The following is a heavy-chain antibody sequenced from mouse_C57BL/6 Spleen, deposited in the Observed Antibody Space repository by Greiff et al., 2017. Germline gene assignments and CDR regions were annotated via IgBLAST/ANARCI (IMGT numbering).Heavy chain of an antibody. CDR1: GFSLTSYG. CDR2: ICGDGGT. V-gene: IGHV2-3*01. CDR3: ASYYFDY. Sequence: QVQLKQSGPGLVAPSPSLSITCTASGFSLTSYGVSWVRQPPGKGLEWLGVICGDGGTNKHTAPITRRSISKDNSKCQVFFKLNSLQTDDTATYYCASYYFDYWGQGTTLTVSS. J-gene: IGHJ2*01.